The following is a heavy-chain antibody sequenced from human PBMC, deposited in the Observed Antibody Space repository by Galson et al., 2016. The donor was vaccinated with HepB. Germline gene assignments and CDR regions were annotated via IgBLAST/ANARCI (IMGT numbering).Heavy chain of an antibody. D-gene: IGHD5-12*01. J-gene: IGHJ4*02. CDR2: ISHDSGSE. V-gene: IGHV3-23*01. CDR3: GNRAEYSGRDNGFQY. CDR1: GFTFSTYA. Sequence: SLSLSCAGSGFTFSTYAMSWVRQAPGKGLEWVSGISHDSGSEFYGDSVKGRFTIYRDNSKNTVYLELNSLTAEDTAIYYCGNRAEYSGRDNGFQYWGRGTLVTVSS.